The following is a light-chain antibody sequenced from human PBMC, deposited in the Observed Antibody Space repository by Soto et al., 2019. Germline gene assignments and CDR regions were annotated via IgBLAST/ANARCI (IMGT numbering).Light chain of an antibody. V-gene: IGKV3-20*01. J-gene: IGKJ1*01. Sequence: EIVLTQSPGSLSLSPGQRATLSCRASQSVDTTFFAWYQKKPGQAPRLLIYGASKRATGIPDRFSGSGSGTDFTLIIRVLEPEDFAVYYCQQYMSSVTFGQGTKVEIK. CDR2: GAS. CDR3: QQYMSSVT. CDR1: QSVDTTF.